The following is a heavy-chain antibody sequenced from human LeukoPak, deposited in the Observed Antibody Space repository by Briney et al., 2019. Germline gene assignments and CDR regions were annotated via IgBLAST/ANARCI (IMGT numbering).Heavy chain of an antibody. D-gene: IGHD2-2*01. CDR2: IYYSGST. J-gene: IGHJ4*02. CDR3: ARESRGYCSSTSCYRSLSQTQRWYFDY. CDR1: GGSISSSSYY. V-gene: IGHV4-39*07. Sequence: PSETLSLTCTVSGGSISSSSYYWGWIRQPPGKGLEWIGSIYYSGSTYYNPSLKSRVTISVDTSKNQFSLKLSSVTAADTAVYYCARESRGYCSSTSCYRSLSQTQRWYFDYRGQGTLVTVSS.